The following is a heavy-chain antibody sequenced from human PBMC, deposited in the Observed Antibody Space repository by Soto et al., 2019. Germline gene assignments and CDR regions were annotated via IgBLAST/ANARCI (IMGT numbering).Heavy chain of an antibody. J-gene: IGHJ4*02. V-gene: IGHV1-18*01. CDR1: GYTFTTNG. CDR2: ISAHNHET. D-gene: IGHD4-17*01. Sequence: QVQLVQSGAEVKKPGASVKVSCKASGYTFTTNGISWVRQAPGQGLEWMGWISAHNHETNYAHKLQGRVTMTTDTSTRTAYMELRSLRSDDTAVYYCARGLYGDHPLGYWGQGTLVTVSS. CDR3: ARGLYGDHPLGY.